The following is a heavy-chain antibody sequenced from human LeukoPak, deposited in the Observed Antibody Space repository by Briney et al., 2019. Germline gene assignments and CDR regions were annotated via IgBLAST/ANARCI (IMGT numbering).Heavy chain of an antibody. Sequence: SETLSLTCTVSGGSITSGNFYWSWIRQPPGKGLEWIGFIYHSGSTYYNPSLKSRVTISVDRSKNQFSLKLSSVTAADTAVYYCARESRAGVFDYWGQGTLVTVSS. CDR1: GGSITSGNFY. V-gene: IGHV4-30-2*01. CDR3: ARESRAGVFDY. J-gene: IGHJ4*02. D-gene: IGHD3-10*01. CDR2: IYHSGST.